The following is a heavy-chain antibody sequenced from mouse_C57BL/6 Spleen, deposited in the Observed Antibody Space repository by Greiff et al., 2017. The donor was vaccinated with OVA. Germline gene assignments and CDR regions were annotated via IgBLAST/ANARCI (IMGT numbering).Heavy chain of an antibody. CDR2: ISSGGSYT. J-gene: IGHJ1*03. D-gene: IGHD1-3*01. CDR3: AREGDNYATGYCDV. CDR1: GFTFSSYG. Sequence: EVQVVESGGDLVKPGGSLKLSCAASGFTFSSYGMSWVRQTPDKRLEWVATISSGGSYTYYPDSVKGRFTISRDNAKNTLYLQMGSLKSEDTAMYYCAREGDNYATGYCDVWGTGTTVTVSS. V-gene: IGHV5-6*01.